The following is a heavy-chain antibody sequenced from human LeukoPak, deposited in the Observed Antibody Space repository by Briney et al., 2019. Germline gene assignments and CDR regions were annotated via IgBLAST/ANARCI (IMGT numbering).Heavy chain of an antibody. CDR1: GGSIKSYY. D-gene: IGHD2-21*01. V-gene: IGHV4-59*01. J-gene: IGHJ6*04. Sequence: KPSETLSLTCTVSGGSIKSYYWSWIRQPPGKGLESIGYVSYGESTNYNPSLKSRVTMSLDTSKNQFSLKLSSVTAADTAVYYCARNGHIPPGVWGNGTTVTVSS. CDR3: ARNGHIPPGV. CDR2: VSYGEST.